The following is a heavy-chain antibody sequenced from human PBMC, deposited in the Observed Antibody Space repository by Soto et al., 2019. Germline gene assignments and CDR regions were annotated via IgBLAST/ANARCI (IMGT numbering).Heavy chain of an antibody. V-gene: IGHV5-10-1*04. CDR1: GYSFAGYW. CDR3: ARPTYCSSTHCSPFDY. Sequence: GESLKISCKGSGYSFAGYWITWVRQKPGKGLEWMGRIDPSDSQTYYSPSFQGQVTISADKPISTAYLQWSSLEASDTAMYYCARPTYCSSTHCSPFDYWGQGTLVTVSS. J-gene: IGHJ4*02. CDR2: IDPSDSQT. D-gene: IGHD2-2*01.